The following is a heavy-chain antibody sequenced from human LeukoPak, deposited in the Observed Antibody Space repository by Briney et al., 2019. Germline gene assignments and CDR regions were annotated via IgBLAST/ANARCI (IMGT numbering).Heavy chain of an antibody. D-gene: IGHD4-17*01. V-gene: IGHV4-61*02. J-gene: IGHJ3*02. CDR2: IYTSGST. CDR1: GGSISSGSYY. CDR3: ARGSFVGTTGAFDI. Sequence: SETLSLTCTVSGGSISSGSYYWSWIRQPAGKGLEWIGRIYTSGSTNYNPSLKSRVTISVDRSKNQFSLKLSSVTAADTAVYYCARGSFVGTTGAFDIWGQGTMVTVSS.